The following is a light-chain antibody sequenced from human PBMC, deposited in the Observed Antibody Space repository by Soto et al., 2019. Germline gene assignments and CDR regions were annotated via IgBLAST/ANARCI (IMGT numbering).Light chain of an antibody. CDR3: QQRSNWPPWT. CDR2: DAP. V-gene: IGKV3-11*01. Sequence: IVLTQSPATLSLSPGERATLSWMASQSVSSYLAWYQQKPGQAPRLLLYDAPNRATGIPARFSGSGSGTDFTLTISSLEPEDFAVYYCQQRSNWPPWTFGQGTKVDIK. J-gene: IGKJ1*01. CDR1: QSVSSY.